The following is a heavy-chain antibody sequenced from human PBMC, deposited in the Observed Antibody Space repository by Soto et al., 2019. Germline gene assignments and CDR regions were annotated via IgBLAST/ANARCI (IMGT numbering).Heavy chain of an antibody. V-gene: IGHV3-23*01. CDR2: ISNGDGNT. J-gene: IGHJ4*02. Sequence: EVQLLESGGGLVQPGGSLSLSCAASGFTFRGYAMTWVRQAPGKGLDWVSTISNGDGNTYYADSVKGRFTISRDNSKNTLHLQMNSLRAEDTAVYYCGKLKGVAGWYFDYWGQGTLVTISS. CDR3: GKLKGVAGWYFDY. CDR1: GFTFRGYA. D-gene: IGHD6-19*01.